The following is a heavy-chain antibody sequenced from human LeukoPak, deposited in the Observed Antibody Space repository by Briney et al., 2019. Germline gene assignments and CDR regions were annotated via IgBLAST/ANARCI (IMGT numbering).Heavy chain of an antibody. CDR2: IGGSGGGT. V-gene: IGHV3-23*01. J-gene: IGHJ4*02. CDR3: AKGSSSGWSKFDY. D-gene: IGHD6-19*01. Sequence: GGSLRLSCAASAFTFTSFAMTWVRQAPGKGLEWVSTIGGSGGGTFYADSVKGRFTISRDNSKNTLYLQMYSLRVDDTAVYYCAKGSSSGWSKFDYWGQGTLVTVSS. CDR1: AFTFTSFA.